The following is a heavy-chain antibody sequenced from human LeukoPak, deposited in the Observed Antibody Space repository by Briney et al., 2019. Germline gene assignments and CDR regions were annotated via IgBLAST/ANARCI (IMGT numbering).Heavy chain of an antibody. D-gene: IGHD5-12*01. CDR3: ARQGGYASPFDY. V-gene: IGHV4-59*08. CDR1: GGSISSYY. Sequence: SETLSLTCTVSGGSISSYYWSWIRQPPGKGLEWIGNIYNSGSTNYNPSLKSRVTISVDSSKKRFSLKLVSVTAADTAVYYCARQGGYASPFDYWGQGTLVTVSS. CDR2: IYNSGST. J-gene: IGHJ4*02.